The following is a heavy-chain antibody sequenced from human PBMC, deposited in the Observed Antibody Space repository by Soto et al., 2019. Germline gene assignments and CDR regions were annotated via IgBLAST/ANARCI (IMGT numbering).Heavy chain of an antibody. D-gene: IGHD1-1*01. V-gene: IGHV4-39*02. J-gene: IGHJ6*02. CDR2: IYYSGST. CDR3: ARDPGGSRNRDYYYGMDV. CDR1: GGSIRSSTYY. Sequence: SETLSLTCTVSGGSIRSSTYYWGWIRQPPGKGLEWIGSIYYSGSTHYNPSLKSRVTMSVDTSTNQFSLKLNSVTAADTAVYYCARDPGGSRNRDYYYGMDVWG.